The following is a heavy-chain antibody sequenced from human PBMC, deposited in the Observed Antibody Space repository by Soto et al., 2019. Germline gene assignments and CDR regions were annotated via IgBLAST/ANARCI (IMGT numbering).Heavy chain of an antibody. CDR3: ARLGGQLPHYYYGMDV. D-gene: IGHD2-2*01. V-gene: IGHV5-51*01. Sequence: GESLKISCKGSGYSFTSYWIGWVRQMPGKGLERMGIIYPGDTDTRYSPSFQGQVTISADKSISTAYLQWSSLKASDIAMYYCARLGGQLPHYYYGMDVWGQGTTVTVSS. CDR1: GYSFTSYW. J-gene: IGHJ6*02. CDR2: IYPGDTDT.